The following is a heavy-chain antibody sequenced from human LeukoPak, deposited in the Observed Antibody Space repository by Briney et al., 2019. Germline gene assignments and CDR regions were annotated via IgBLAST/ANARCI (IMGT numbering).Heavy chain of an antibody. J-gene: IGHJ4*02. CDR1: GGSFSGYD. D-gene: IGHD2-15*01. V-gene: IGHV4-34*01. CDR3: SGVGYYSGGDCHSRGAPIEY. CDR2: INHSGST. Sequence: SETLSLTCAVSGGSFSGYDWSWIRQPPGKGLEWIWDINHSGSTNYNPSLKSRVAILLDASKSQVSLMWKYVLGADTAVYFCSGVGYYSGGDCHSRGAPIEYWGQGTLVTVSS.